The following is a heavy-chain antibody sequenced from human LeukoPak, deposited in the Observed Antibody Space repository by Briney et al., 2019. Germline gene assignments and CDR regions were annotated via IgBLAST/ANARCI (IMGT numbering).Heavy chain of an antibody. CDR3: ARIGDYHHDHDY. V-gene: IGHV4-59*01. CDR2: IYYSGST. Sequence: SETLSLTCTVSGGSISSYYWSWIRQPPGKGLEWIGYIYYSGSTNYNPSLKSRVTISVDASKNQFSLKLSSVTAADTAVYYCARIGDYHHDHDYWGQGTLVTVSS. J-gene: IGHJ4*02. D-gene: IGHD4-17*01. CDR1: GGSISSYY.